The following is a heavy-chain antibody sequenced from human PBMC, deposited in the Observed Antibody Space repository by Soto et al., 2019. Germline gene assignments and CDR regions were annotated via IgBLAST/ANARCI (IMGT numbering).Heavy chain of an antibody. V-gene: IGHV4-31*03. Sequence: QGQLQESGPGLVIASQTLSLTCTVSGGSIRGGGYYWSWVRQPPGKGLEWLGYIYYSGNTYYNPSLKSGLTRSVDTSRNQFSLRLNSVTAADTAVYFFATNGDYYEGSGPKYFQHWGQGTLVTVSP. CDR2: IYYSGNT. D-gene: IGHD3-22*01. J-gene: IGHJ1*01. CDR3: ATNGDYYEGSGPKYFQH. CDR1: GGSIRGGGYY.